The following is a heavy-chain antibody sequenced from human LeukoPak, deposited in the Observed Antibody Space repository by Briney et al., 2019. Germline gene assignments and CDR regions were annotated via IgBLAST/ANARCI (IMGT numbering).Heavy chain of an antibody. CDR1: GFTFSSYA. D-gene: IGHD6-19*01. CDR3: ADTGYSSGWSTY. V-gene: IGHV3-30-3*01. CDR2: ISYDGSNK. J-gene: IGHJ4*02. Sequence: GGSLRLSCAASGFTFSSYAMSWVRQAPGKGLEWVAVISYDGSNKYYADSVKGRFTISRDNSKNTLYLQMNSLRAEDTAVYYCADTGYSSGWSTYWGQGTLVTVSS.